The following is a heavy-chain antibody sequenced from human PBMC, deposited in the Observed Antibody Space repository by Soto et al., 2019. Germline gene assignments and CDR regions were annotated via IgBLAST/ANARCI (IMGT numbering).Heavy chain of an antibody. J-gene: IGHJ6*03. CDR2: IYYSGST. Sequence: SETLSLTCTVSGGSISSYYWSWIRQPPGKGLEWIGYIYYSGSTNYNPSLKSRVTISVDTSKNQFSLKLSSVTAADTAVYYCARDLHWNDKYMDVWGKGTTVTVSS. D-gene: IGHD1-1*01. V-gene: IGHV4-59*01. CDR1: GGSISSYY. CDR3: ARDLHWNDKYMDV.